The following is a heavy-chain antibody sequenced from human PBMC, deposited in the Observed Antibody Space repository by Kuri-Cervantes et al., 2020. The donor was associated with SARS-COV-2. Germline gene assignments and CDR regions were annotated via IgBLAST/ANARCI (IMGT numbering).Heavy chain of an antibody. Sequence: SEPLSLTFTVSGGSISSSSYYWGWIRQPPGKGLEWIGSIYYSGNTYYNLSLKSRVTIYVDTSKNQLSLKLNSVTAADTAVYYCARRLAYGSGSTFDYWGQGTLVTVSS. CDR1: GGSISSSSYY. J-gene: IGHJ4*02. CDR2: IYYSGNT. V-gene: IGHV4-39*01. CDR3: ARRLAYGSGSTFDY. D-gene: IGHD3-10*01.